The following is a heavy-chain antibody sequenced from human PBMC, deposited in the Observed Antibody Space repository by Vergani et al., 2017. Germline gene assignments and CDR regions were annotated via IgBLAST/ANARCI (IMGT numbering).Heavy chain of an antibody. D-gene: IGHD2-2*01. J-gene: IGHJ5*02. Sequence: EVQLVESGGGLVKPGGSLRLSCAASGFTFRTYSMNWVRQAPGKGLEWVSSISGSSSYTYYADSVKGRFTISRDNAKNSLYLQMNSLRAEDTAVYYCARAHTVPIYCISAICYGESWFDPWGQGTLVTVSS. V-gene: IGHV3-21*01. CDR1: GFTFRTYS. CDR3: ARAHTVPIYCISAICYGESWFDP. CDR2: ISGSSSYT.